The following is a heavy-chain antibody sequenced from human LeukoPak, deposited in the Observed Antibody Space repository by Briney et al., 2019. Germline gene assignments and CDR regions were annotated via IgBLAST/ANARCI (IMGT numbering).Heavy chain of an antibody. CDR2: ISGSGGNI. CDR1: GFMFGDYA. Sequence: GGSLRLSCAASGFMFGDYAMSWVRQAPGKGLEWVSSISGSGGNIYDADSVKGRFTISRDNFKNTLYLQMNSLRAEDTAVYYCAKTKAFTSGFPLDLWGQGTLVTVSS. D-gene: IGHD3-22*01. CDR3: AKTKAFTSGFPLDL. V-gene: IGHV3-23*01. J-gene: IGHJ5*02.